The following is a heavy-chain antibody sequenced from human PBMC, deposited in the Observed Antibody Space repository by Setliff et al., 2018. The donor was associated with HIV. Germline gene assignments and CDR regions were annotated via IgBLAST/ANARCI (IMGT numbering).Heavy chain of an antibody. D-gene: IGHD3-22*01. V-gene: IGHV4-59*11. J-gene: IGHJ1*01. CDR1: GGSISSHY. Sequence: PSETLSLICTVSGGSISSHYWSWIRQPPGKGLEWIGSIYYGGSTNYNPSLKSRVTISVDTSKNQFSLKLSSVTAADTAVYYCARDVSITMIVVVVKTREYFQHWGRGTLVTVSS. CDR3: ARDVSITMIVVVVKTREYFQH. CDR2: IYYGGST.